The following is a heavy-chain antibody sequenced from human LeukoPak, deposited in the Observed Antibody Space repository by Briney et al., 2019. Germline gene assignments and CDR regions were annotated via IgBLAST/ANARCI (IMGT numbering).Heavy chain of an antibody. CDR3: ARDSGLGWGNSYYYYMDV. CDR2: IYSGGST. Sequence: GGSLRLSCAASGFTFSSYAMSWVRQAPGKGLEWVSVIYSGGSTYYADSVKGRFTISKDNSKNTLYLQMNSLRAEDTAVYYCARDSGLGWGNSYYYYMDVWGKGTTVTVSS. CDR1: GFTFSSYA. J-gene: IGHJ6*03. D-gene: IGHD3/OR15-3a*01. V-gene: IGHV3-53*01.